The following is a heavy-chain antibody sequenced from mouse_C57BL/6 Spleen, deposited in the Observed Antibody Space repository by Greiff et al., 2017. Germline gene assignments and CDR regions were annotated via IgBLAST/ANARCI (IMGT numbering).Heavy chain of an antibody. CDR3: ARKGYYDYSLDY. V-gene: IGHV1-55*01. J-gene: IGHJ2*01. Sequence: QVPVTQPGAELVKPGASVKMSCKASGYTFTSYWITWVKQRPGHGLEWIGDIYPGSGSTNYNEKFKSKATLTVDTSSSTAYMQLSSLTSEDSAVYYCARKGYYDYSLDYWGQGTTLTVSS. D-gene: IGHD2-4*01. CDR1: GYTFTSYW. CDR2: IYPGSGST.